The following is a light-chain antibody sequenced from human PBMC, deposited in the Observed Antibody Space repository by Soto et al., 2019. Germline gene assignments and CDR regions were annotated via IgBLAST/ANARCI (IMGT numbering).Light chain of an antibody. J-gene: IGKJ3*01. CDR2: AAS. CDR3: QHSYIIPFT. V-gene: IGKV1-39*01. CDR1: QSISNY. Sequence: DIQMTQSPSSLSASVGDRVTITCRASQSISNYLNWYQKKPGKAPKLLIYAASTLQSGIPSRFSGSESGIEFTLTISSLQPDDSATYFCQHSYIIPFTFGPGTKVDL.